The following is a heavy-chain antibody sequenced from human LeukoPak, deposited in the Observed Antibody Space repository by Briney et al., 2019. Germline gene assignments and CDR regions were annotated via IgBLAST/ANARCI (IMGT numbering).Heavy chain of an antibody. J-gene: IGHJ4*02. CDR3: ARVHIVVVTAIIDY. CDR2: IYYSGST. CDR1: GGSISSGGYY. V-gene: IGHV4-31*03. Sequence: SETLSLTCTVSGGSISSGGYYWSWIRQHSGKGLEWIGYIYYSGSTYYNPSLKSRVTISVDTSKNQFSLKLSSVTAADTAVYYCARVHIVVVTAIIDYWGQGTLVTVSS. D-gene: IGHD2-21*02.